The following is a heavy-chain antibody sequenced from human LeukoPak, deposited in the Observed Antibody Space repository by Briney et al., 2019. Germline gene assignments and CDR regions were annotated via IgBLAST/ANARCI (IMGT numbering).Heavy chain of an antibody. CDR1: GGTFSSYA. CDR2: ISAYNGDT. Sequence: ASVKVSCKASGGTFSSYAISWVRQAPGQGLEWMGWISAYNGDTNYAQKLQGRVTMTTDTSTSTAYMELRSLRSDDTAVYYCARDGNGYDQPYDYWGQGTLVTVSS. V-gene: IGHV1-18*01. CDR3: ARDGNGYDQPYDY. D-gene: IGHD5-12*01. J-gene: IGHJ4*02.